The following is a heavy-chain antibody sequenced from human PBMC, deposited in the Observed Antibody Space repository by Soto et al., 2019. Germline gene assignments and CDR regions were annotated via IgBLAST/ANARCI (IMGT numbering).Heavy chain of an antibody. Sequence: PGESLKISCKGSGYSFTSYWIGWVRQMPGKGLEWMGIIYPGDSDTRYSPSFQGQVTISADKSISTAYLQWSSLKASETAMYYCERFLGSGSYYPYYFDYWGQGTLVTVSS. CDR1: GYSFTSYW. CDR2: IYPGDSDT. CDR3: ERFLGSGSYYPYYFDY. D-gene: IGHD3-10*01. J-gene: IGHJ4*02. V-gene: IGHV5-51*01.